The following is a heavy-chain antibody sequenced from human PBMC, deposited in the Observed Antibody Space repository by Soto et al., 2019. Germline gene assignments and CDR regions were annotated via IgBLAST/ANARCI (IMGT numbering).Heavy chain of an antibody. CDR3: ARGAAAASQGPYYYYGIDV. V-gene: IGHV5-51*01. CDR2: IYPGESDA. Sequence: PGESLKISCKGSGYSFTSYWIGWVRQMPGKGLEWMGIIYPGESDARYSPSFQDQVTISADKSISTAYLQWSSLKASDTAMYYCARGAAAASQGPYYYYGIDVWGQGTTVTVSS. CDR1: GYSFTSYW. D-gene: IGHD6-13*01. J-gene: IGHJ6*02.